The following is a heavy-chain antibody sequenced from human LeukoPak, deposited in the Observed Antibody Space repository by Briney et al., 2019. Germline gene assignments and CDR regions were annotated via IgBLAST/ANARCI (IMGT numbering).Heavy chain of an antibody. V-gene: IGHV1-18*01. CDR1: GYTLTELS. Sequence: ASVKVSCKVSGYTLTELSMHWVRQAPGKGLEWVGWISPYNGYTHYAQNLQGRVTVTTDTSTSTAYMELRSLRSDDTAVYYCARVSSDCRSSPSCYDYWGQGTLVIVSS. D-gene: IGHD2-2*01. CDR3: ARVSSDCRSSPSCYDY. J-gene: IGHJ4*02. CDR2: ISPYNGYT.